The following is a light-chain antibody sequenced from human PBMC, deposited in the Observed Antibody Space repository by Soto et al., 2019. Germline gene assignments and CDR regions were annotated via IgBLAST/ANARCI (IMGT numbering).Light chain of an antibody. CDR1: QSISSW. J-gene: IGKJ4*01. V-gene: IGKV1-5*03. CDR2: KAS. CDR3: QQCFSFPLT. Sequence: DIQMTQSPSTLSASVGDRVTITCRASQSISSWLAWYQQKPGKAPKLLIYKASTLESGVPSRFSGSGSRTDFTLTISSLQPDDFATYYCQQCFSFPLTFGGGTRVEIK.